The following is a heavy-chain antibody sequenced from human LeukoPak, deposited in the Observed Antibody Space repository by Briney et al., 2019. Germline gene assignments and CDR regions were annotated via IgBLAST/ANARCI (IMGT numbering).Heavy chain of an antibody. J-gene: IGHJ5*02. D-gene: IGHD2-2*01. CDR2: LSASGGTT. V-gene: IGHV3-23*01. Sequence: PGGSLRLSCSASGFTFSAYAMTWVRQAPGEGLEWVSALSASGGTTYYADSVKGRFTTSRDNSKNTLYLQMNSLRAENTAIYYCAKLPREYCSSTSCPNWFDTWGLGTLVTVSS. CDR1: GFTFSAYA. CDR3: AKLPREYCSSTSCPNWFDT.